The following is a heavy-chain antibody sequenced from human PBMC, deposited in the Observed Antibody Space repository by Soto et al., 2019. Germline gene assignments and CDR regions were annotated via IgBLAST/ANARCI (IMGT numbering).Heavy chain of an antibody. V-gene: IGHV1-69*01. D-gene: IGHD1-26*01. Sequence: QVQLVQSGAEVKKPGSSVKVSCKASGGTFSSYAISWVRQAPGQGLEWMGGIIPIFGTAHYAQKFQGRVTITADESTRTAYMALSSLRSEDTAVYYCARRSRDSGSWYYFDYWGQGTLVTVSS. CDR2: IIPIFGTA. CDR1: GGTFSSYA. J-gene: IGHJ4*02. CDR3: ARRSRDSGSWYYFDY.